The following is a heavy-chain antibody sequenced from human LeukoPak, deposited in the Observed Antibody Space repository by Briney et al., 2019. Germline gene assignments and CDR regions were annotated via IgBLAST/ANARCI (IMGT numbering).Heavy chain of an antibody. CDR1: GGSISGSSYY. D-gene: IGHD1-26*01. V-gene: IGHV4-39*01. CDR3: ARPSSGSYSDY. CDR2: IYYSGST. Sequence: PSETLSLTCTVSGGSISGSSYYWGWIRQPPGKGLEWIGSIYYSGSTYYNPSLKSRVTISVDTSKNQFSLKLSSVTAADTAVYYCARPSSGSYSDYWGQGTLVTVSS. J-gene: IGHJ4*02.